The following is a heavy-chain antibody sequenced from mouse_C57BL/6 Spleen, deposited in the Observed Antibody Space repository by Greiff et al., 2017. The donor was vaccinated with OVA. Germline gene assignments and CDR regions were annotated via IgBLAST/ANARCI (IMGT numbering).Heavy chain of an antibody. CDR1: GYSITNGNHW. V-gene: IGHV3-4*01. Sequence: EVKLMESGPALVKPSQTVSLTCTVTGYSITNGNHWWIWIRQVSGSKLVWIGYISTSGSTDSNTFLKSRISITIDTSKNQLFLQLNSVTTEDIATYYCARAPGGQNYFDYWGQGTTLTVSS. D-gene: IGHD3-3*01. J-gene: IGHJ2*01. CDR2: ISTSGST. CDR3: ARAPGGQNYFDY.